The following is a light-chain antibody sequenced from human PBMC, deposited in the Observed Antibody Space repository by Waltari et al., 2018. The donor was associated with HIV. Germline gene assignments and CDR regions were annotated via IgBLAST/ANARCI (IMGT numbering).Light chain of an antibody. CDR2: DDN. Sequence: QSVLTQPPSASGTLGQRVTNSCSGRRSNIGSNTVNWYQQLPGTAPKLLISDDNRRPSGVPARFSGSKSGTSASLAISGLQSEDEADYYCAAWDDNLNGLFGGGTKLTVL. J-gene: IGLJ2*01. CDR1: RSNIGSNT. CDR3: AAWDDNLNGL. V-gene: IGLV1-44*01.